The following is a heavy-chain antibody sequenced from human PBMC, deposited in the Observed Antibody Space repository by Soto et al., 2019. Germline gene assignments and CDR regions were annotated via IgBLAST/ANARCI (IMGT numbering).Heavy chain of an antibody. V-gene: IGHV3-30-3*01. J-gene: IGHJ4*02. D-gene: IGHD1-7*01. CDR3: ARSWWGPGITGTTWLVGSFDY. Sequence: PGGALRLSCAASGFTFSSYAMHWVRQAPGKGLEWVAVISYDGSNKYYADSVKGRFTISRDNSKNTLYLQMNSLRAEDTAVYYCARSWWGPGITGTTWLVGSFDYWGQGTLVTVSS. CDR2: ISYDGSNK. CDR1: GFTFSSYA.